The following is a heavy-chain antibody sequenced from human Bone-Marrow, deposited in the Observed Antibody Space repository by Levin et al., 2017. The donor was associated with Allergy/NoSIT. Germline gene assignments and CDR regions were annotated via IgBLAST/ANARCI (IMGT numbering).Heavy chain of an antibody. J-gene: IGHJ5*02. Sequence: GSLRLSCTVSGGSISSYYWSWIRQTPGKGLEYIAYMYFSGTTNYNPSLKSRVSISVDTSKNQFSLTLSSVTAADTAIYYCARVRGISWFDPWGQGTQVTVSS. CDR1: GGSISSYY. V-gene: IGHV4-59*01. CDR2: MYFSGTT. CDR3: ARVRGISWFDP. D-gene: IGHD3-16*01.